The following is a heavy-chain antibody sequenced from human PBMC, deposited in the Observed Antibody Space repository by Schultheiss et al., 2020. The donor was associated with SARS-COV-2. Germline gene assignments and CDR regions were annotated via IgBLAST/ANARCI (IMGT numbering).Heavy chain of an antibody. V-gene: IGHV5-51*01. J-gene: IGHJ5*02. CDR1: GYSFTSYW. CDR3: ARSDCSSTICYTPWFDP. CDR2: IYPGDSDT. Sequence: GESLKISCKGYGYSFTSYWIGWVRQMPGKGLEWMGIIYPGDSDTRYSPSFQGQVTISADKSISTAYLQWSSLKASDTAMYYCARSDCSSTICYTPWFDPWGQGSLVTAAS. D-gene: IGHD2-2*02.